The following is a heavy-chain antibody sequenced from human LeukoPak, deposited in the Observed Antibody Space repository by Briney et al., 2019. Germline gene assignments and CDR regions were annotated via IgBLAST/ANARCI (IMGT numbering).Heavy chain of an antibody. CDR1: GGSISSYY. D-gene: IGHD5-18*01. Sequence: ETLSLTCTVSGGSISSYYWSWIRQPPGKGLEWIGYIYYSGSTNYNPSLKSRVTISVDTSKNQFSLKLSSVTAADTAVYYCARLAWSSYGPFDYWGQGTLVTVSS. CDR3: ARLAWSSYGPFDY. CDR2: IYYSGST. J-gene: IGHJ4*02. V-gene: IGHV4-59*08.